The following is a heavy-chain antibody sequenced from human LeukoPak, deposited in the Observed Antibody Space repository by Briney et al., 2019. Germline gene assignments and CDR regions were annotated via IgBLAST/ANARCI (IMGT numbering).Heavy chain of an antibody. J-gene: IGHJ4*02. CDR2: IYHSGST. CDR3: AREVVRGSIGYFDY. Sequence: SQTLSLTCAVSGGSISSGGYSWSWIRQPPGKGLEWIGYIYHSGSTYYNPSLKSRVTISVDRSKNQFSLKLSPVTAADTAVYYCAREVVRGSIGYFDYWGQGTLVTVSS. D-gene: IGHD3-10*01. V-gene: IGHV4-30-2*01. CDR1: GGSISSGGYS.